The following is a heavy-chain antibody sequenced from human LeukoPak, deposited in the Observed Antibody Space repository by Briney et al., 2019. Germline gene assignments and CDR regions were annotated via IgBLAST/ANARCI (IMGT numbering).Heavy chain of an antibody. CDR1: GYTFTSYD. Sequence: ASVKVSCKASGYTFTSYDINWVRQATGQGLEWMGWMNPNSGNTGYAQKFQGRVTLTRDMSTSTDYLELSSLRSEDTAVYYCARDPYSGSYSDYWGQGTLVTVSS. D-gene: IGHD1-26*01. V-gene: IGHV1-8*01. CDR2: MNPNSGNT. J-gene: IGHJ4*02. CDR3: ARDPYSGSYSDY.